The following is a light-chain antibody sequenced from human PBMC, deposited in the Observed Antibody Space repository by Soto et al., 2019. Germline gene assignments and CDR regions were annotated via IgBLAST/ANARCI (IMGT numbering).Light chain of an antibody. CDR3: QVWDSSSDHRGV. Sequence: SYELTQPPSVSVAPGQTARITCGGNSIGSRSVHWYQQKPGQAPVLVVYDDGDRPSGIPERFSGSNSGNTATLTISRVEAGDEADYHCQVWDSSSDHRGVFGGGTKLTVL. CDR2: DDG. V-gene: IGLV3-21*02. CDR1: SIGSRS. J-gene: IGLJ2*01.